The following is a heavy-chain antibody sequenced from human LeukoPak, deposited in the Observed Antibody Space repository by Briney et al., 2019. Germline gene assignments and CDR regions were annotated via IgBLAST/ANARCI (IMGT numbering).Heavy chain of an antibody. CDR2: IYYSGST. CDR3: ARADTSGPYYYYGMDV. V-gene: IGHV4-59*01. J-gene: IGHJ6*02. CDR1: GGSISSYY. Sequence: NASETLSLTCTVSGGSISSYYWSWIRQPPGKGLEWIGYIYYSGSTNYNPSLKSRVTISVDTSKNQFSLKLNSVTAADTAVYYCARADTSGPYYYYGMDVWGQGTTVTVSS. D-gene: IGHD3-22*01.